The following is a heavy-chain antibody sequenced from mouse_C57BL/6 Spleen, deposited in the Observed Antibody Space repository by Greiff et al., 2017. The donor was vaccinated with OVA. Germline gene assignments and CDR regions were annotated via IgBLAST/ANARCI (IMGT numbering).Heavy chain of an antibody. D-gene: IGHD2-4*01. CDR1: GYTFTSYW. J-gene: IGHJ4*01. V-gene: IGHV1-69*01. CDR3: ARSVYDYDGGYYAMDY. CDR2: IDPSDSYT. Sequence: QVQLKQPGAELVMPGASVKLSCKASGYTFTSYWMHWVKQRPGQGLEWIGEIDPSDSYTNYNQKFKGKSTLTVDKSSSTAYMQLSSLTSEDSAVYYCARSVYDYDGGYYAMDYWGQGTSVTVSS.